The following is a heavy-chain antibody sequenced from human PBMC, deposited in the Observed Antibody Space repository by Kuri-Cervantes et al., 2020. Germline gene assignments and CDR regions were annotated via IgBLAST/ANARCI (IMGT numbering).Heavy chain of an antibody. CDR2: VYYTGST. D-gene: IGHD4-23*01. J-gene: IGHJ5*02. V-gene: IGHV4-39*01. CDR1: GDSVSGSSYY. CDR3: ARASRNSHLSWFDP. Sequence: SETLSLSCTISGDSVSGSSYYWAWIRQPPGKGLEWIGTVYYTGSTYYSPSVKSRVTISVDTSKSLFSLKLTSVTATDTGIYYCARASRNSHLSWFDPWGHGALVTVSS.